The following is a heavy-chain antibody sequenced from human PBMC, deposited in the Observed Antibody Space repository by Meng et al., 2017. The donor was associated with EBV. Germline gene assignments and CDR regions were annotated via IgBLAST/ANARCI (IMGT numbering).Heavy chain of an antibody. J-gene: IGHJ4*02. CDR1: GGTFRSDA. V-gene: IGHV1-69*01. D-gene: IGHD3-10*01. Sequence: QVQLVQSGAEVKKPGSSVKVSGKTSGGTFRSDAVSWVRQAPGQGLEWMGGLIPKSDAPYYAQKFQDRVTITADESTSTHYMDLSGLRSEDTAVYYCASESGRGFTPDYWGQGTLVTVSS. CDR2: LIPKSDAP. CDR3: ASESGRGFTPDY.